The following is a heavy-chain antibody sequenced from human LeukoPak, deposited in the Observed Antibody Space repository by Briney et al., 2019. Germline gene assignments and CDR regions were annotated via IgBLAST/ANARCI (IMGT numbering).Heavy chain of an antibody. D-gene: IGHD3-9*01. V-gene: IGHV3-7*03. CDR2: IKQDGSEK. CDR3: AGGTGFIIKD. CDR1: GFTFSSYA. J-gene: IGHJ4*02. Sequence: GGSLRLSCAASGFTFSSYAMSWVRRAPGKGLEWVANIKQDGSEKNYVDSVKGRFTISRDNAKNSLYLQMNNLRVEDTAMYYCAGGTGFIIKDWGQGTLVTVSS.